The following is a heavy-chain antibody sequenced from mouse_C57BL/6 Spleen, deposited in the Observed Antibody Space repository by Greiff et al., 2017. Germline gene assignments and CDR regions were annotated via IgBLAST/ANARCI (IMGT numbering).Heavy chain of an antibody. J-gene: IGHJ4*01. Sequence: VQLQQSGAELVKPGASVKISCKASGYTFTDYYINWVKQRPGQGLEWIGKLGPGSGSTYYNEKFKGKATLTADKSSSTAYMQLSSLTSEDSAVYFCAKRTTVVASGAMDYWGQGTSVTVSS. CDR3: AKRTTVVASGAMDY. D-gene: IGHD1-1*01. V-gene: IGHV1-77*01. CDR1: GYTFTDYY. CDR2: LGPGSGST.